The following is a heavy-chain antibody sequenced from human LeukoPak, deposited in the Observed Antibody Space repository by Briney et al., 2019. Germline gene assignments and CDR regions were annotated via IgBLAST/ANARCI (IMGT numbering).Heavy chain of an antibody. D-gene: IGHD3-3*01. V-gene: IGHV3-21*01. Sequence: PGGSLRLSCAASGFTFSSYSMNWVRQAPGKGLEWVSSISSSSSYIYYADSVKGRFTISRDNAKNSLYLQMNSLRAEDTGVYYCARDRGGDFLSGYYQAPYYMDVWGKGTTVTVSS. CDR3: ARDRGGDFLSGYYQAPYYMDV. J-gene: IGHJ6*03. CDR2: ISSSSSYI. CDR1: GFTFSSYS.